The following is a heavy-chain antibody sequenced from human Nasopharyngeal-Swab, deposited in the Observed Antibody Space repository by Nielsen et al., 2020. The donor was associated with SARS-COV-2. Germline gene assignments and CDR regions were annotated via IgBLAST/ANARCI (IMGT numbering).Heavy chain of an antibody. D-gene: IGHD6-13*01. CDR2: IKQDGSEK. Sequence: GGSLRLSCAASGFTFSSYWMSWVRQAPGKGLEWVANIKQDGSEKYYVDSVKGRFTISRDNAKNSLYLQMNSLRAEDTAVYYCARDGAAGRGSYYFDYWGQGTLVTVSS. CDR1: GFTFSSYW. CDR3: ARDGAAGRGSYYFDY. V-gene: IGHV3-7*01. J-gene: IGHJ4*02.